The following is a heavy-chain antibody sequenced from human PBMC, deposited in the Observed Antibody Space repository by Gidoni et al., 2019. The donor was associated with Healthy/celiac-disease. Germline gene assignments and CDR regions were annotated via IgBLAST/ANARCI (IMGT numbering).Heavy chain of an antibody. CDR3: AKGEVGSWYYFDY. CDR1: GFTFDDYP. CDR2: ISWNSGSI. V-gene: IGHV3-9*01. Sequence: EVQLVESGGGLVQPGRSLRLSSAATGFTFDDYPMHWVRQAQGKGLGWVSGISWNSGSIGYADSVKGRFTITRDNAKNSLYLQMNSLRAEDTALYYCAKGEVGSWYYFDYWGQGTLVTVSS. D-gene: IGHD6-13*01. J-gene: IGHJ4*02.